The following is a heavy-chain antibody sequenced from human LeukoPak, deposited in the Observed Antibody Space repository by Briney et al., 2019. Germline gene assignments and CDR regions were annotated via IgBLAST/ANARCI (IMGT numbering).Heavy chain of an antibody. Sequence: ASVKVSCTTSGYSFTDYYMHWVRQAPGQGLGWMGWINPNSGGTSSAQKFQGRVTMTRDTSISTVYMEVSWLTSDDTAIYYCARADRVHGVPYLTTPWGQPTLLTV. CDR1: GYSFTDYY. J-gene: IGHJ1*01. CDR3: ARADRVHGVPYLTTP. V-gene: IGHV1-2*02. D-gene: IGHD2-15*01. CDR2: INPNSGGT.